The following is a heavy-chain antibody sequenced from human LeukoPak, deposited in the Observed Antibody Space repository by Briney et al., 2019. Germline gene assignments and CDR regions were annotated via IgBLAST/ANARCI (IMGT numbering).Heavy chain of an antibody. CDR2: IYYSGST. V-gene: IGHV4-59*08. Sequence: SETLSLTCTVSGGSISSYYWSWIRQPPGKGLEWIGYIYYSGSTNYNPSLKSRVTISVDTSKNQFSLKLSSVTAADTAVYYCARSGGYSSGWYQIWGQGTLATVSS. J-gene: IGHJ4*02. CDR1: GGSISSYY. CDR3: ARSGGYSSGWYQI. D-gene: IGHD6-19*01.